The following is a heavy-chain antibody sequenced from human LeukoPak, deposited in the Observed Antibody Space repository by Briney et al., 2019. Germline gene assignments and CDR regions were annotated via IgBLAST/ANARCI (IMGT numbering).Heavy chain of an antibody. D-gene: IGHD5-12*01. V-gene: IGHV3-30*18. Sequence: GGSLRLSCAASGFTFSSYGMHWVRQAPGKGLEGVAVISYDGSNKYYADSVKGRFNISRDNSKNTMYLQMNSLRAEDTAVYYCANGIVATTGFDYWGQGTLVTVSS. J-gene: IGHJ4*02. CDR2: ISYDGSNK. CDR3: ANGIVATTGFDY. CDR1: GFTFSSYG.